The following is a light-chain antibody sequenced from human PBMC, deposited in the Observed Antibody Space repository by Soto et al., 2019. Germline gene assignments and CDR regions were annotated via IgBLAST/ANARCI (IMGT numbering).Light chain of an antibody. CDR3: CSHAGTYYV. Sequence: QSALTQPRSMSGSPGQSVTISCTGTSSNYVSWYQQHPGKVPRLMIYDVSERPSGVPDRFSGSKSGNTASLTISGLQADDEADYYCCSHAGTYYVFGSGTKVTVL. V-gene: IGLV2-11*01. CDR1: SSNY. CDR2: DVS. J-gene: IGLJ1*01.